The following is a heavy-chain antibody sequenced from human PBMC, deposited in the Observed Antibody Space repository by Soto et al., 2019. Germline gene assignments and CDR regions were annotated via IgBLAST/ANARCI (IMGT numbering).Heavy chain of an antibody. D-gene: IGHD6-19*01. Sequence: GGSLRLSCAASGFTFSSYGMHWVRQAPGKGLEWVAVIWYDGSNKYYADSVKGRFTISRDNSKNTLYLQMNSLRAEDTAVYYCARDSGVGQWLDFDYWGQGTLVTVSS. J-gene: IGHJ4*02. CDR2: IWYDGSNK. CDR1: GFTFSSYG. CDR3: ARDSGVGQWLDFDY. V-gene: IGHV3-33*01.